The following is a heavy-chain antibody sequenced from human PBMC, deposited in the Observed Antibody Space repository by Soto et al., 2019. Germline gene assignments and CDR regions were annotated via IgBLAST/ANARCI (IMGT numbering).Heavy chain of an antibody. V-gene: IGHV1-46*01. CDR2: INPSGGST. CDR3: ARDRYDRGGVYYGMDV. Sequence: ASVKVSCKASGYTFTSYYMHWVRQAPGQGLEWMGIINPSGGSTSYAQKFQGRVTMTRDTSTSTVYMELSSLRAEDTAVYYCARDRYDRGGVYYGMDVWGQGTTVTVSS. J-gene: IGHJ6*02. D-gene: IGHD5-12*01. CDR1: GYTFTSYY.